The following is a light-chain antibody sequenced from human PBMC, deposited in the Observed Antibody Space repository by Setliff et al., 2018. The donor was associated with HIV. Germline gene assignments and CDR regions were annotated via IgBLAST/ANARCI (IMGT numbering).Light chain of an antibody. CDR2: QAT. CDR3: CSNTGSNTYV. J-gene: IGLJ1*01. CDR1: SSDIVRYNL. V-gene: IGLV2-23*01. Sequence: QSALTQPASVSGSPGHSITISCTGTSSDIVRYNLVSWYQQYPGKAPKLMIYQATKRPSGVSNRFSGSKSGNTASLTISGLQAEDEADYYCCSNTGSNTYVFGSGTKVTVL.